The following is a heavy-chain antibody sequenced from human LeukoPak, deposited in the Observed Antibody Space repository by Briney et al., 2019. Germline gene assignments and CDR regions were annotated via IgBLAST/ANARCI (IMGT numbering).Heavy chain of an antibody. J-gene: IGHJ4*02. CDR3: ARKARTGYFDY. D-gene: IGHD1-1*01. Sequence: GESLKISCKGSGYNFTSYWIGWVRQMPGKGLEWMGIIYPGDTDIRYSPSFQGQVTISADKSISTAYLQWSSLKASDTAMYYCARKARTGYFDYWGQGTLVTVSS. V-gene: IGHV5-51*01. CDR2: IYPGDTDI. CDR1: GYNFTSYW.